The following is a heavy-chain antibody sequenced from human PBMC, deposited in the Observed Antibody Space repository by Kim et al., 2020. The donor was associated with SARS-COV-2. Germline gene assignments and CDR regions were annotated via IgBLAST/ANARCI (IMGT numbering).Heavy chain of an antibody. CDR1: GFRFSRYW. J-gene: IGHJ4*02. CDR2: IIDDGSVK. Sequence: GGSLRLSCAASGFRFSRYWMSWVRQAPGKGLERVVNIIDDGSVKYYLETVKGRFNISRDNANNSVYLQMHSLRAEDTAVYYCARVNYDSPGGYWGQGTLVIVSS. CDR3: ARVNYDSPGGY. D-gene: IGHD3-22*01. V-gene: IGHV3-7*01.